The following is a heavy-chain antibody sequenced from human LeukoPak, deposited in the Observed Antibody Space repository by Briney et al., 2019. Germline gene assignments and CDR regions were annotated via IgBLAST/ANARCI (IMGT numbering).Heavy chain of an antibody. CDR3: ARDSKYYYGSGSSDY. D-gene: IGHD3-10*01. CDR2: IYYSGST. J-gene: IGHJ4*02. Sequence: SETLSLTCTVSGGSISSSSYYWGWIRQPPGKGLEWIGSIYYSGSTYYNPSLKSRVTISVDTSKNQFSLKLSSVTAADTAVYYCARDSKYYYGSGSSDYWGQGTLVTVSS. CDR1: GGSISSSSYY. V-gene: IGHV4-39*07.